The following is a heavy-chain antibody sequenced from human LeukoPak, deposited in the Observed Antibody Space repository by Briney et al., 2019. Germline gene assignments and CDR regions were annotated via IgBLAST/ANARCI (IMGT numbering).Heavy chain of an antibody. J-gene: IGHJ6*03. CDR1: GYSISSGYY. CDR3: ARTTIVGATTDWDYYYYMDV. Sequence: SETLSLTCTVSGYSISSGYYWGWIRQPPGKGLEWIGSIYHSGSTYYNPSLKSRVTTSVDTSKNQFSLKLSSVTAADTAVYYCARTTIVGATTDWDYYYYMDVWGKGTTVTISS. CDR2: IYHSGST. V-gene: IGHV4-38-2*02. D-gene: IGHD1-26*01.